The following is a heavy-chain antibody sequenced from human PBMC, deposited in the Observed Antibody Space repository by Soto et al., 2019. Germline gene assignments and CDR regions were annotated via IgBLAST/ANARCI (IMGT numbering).Heavy chain of an antibody. D-gene: IGHD2-2*01. V-gene: IGHV3-30*03. CDR2: ISYDGSNK. CDR3: ATELGVGYCSSTSCPIGMDV. Sequence: QVQLVESGGGVVQPGRSLRLSCAASGFTFSSYGMHWVRQAPGKGLQWVAVISYDGSNKYYADSVKGRFTISRDNSKNTLYLQMNSLRAEDTAVYYCATELGVGYCSSTSCPIGMDVWGQGTTGTVSS. CDR1: GFTFSSYG. J-gene: IGHJ6*02.